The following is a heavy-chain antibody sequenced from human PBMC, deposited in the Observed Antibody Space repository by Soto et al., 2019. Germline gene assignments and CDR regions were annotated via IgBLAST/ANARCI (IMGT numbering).Heavy chain of an antibody. CDR1: GGSISSSSYY. V-gene: IGHV4-39*01. D-gene: IGHD6-19*01. J-gene: IGHJ3*02. CDR3: ASGIAVAGYWAFDI. CDR2: IYYSGST. Sequence: PSETLSLTCTVSGGSISSSSYYWGWIRQPPGKGLEWIGSIYYSGSTYYNPSLKSRVTISVDTSKNQFSLKLSSVTAADTAVYYCASGIAVAGYWAFDIWGQGTMVTVSS.